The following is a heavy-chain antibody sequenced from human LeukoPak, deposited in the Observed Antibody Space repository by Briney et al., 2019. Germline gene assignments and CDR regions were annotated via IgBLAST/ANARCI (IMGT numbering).Heavy chain of an antibody. CDR2: INGSGSFT. D-gene: IGHD2-15*01. CDR1: GFTLSNFV. V-gene: IGHV3-23*05. CDR3: AKAEGYCSGTWCFRWFDW. J-gene: IGHJ4*02. Sequence: GGCLRLSCAASGFTLSNFVVGWVRQDRGKGLQWVSIINGSGSFTSYADAVKGRLTISRDNSKNTLYLQMNSLRAEDTAVYYCAKAEGYCSGTWCFRWFDWWGQGTLVTVSS.